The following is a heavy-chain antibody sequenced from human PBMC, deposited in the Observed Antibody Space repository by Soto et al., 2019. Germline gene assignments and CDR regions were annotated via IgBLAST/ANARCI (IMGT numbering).Heavy chain of an antibody. Sequence: EVQLLESGGGLAQPGGSLRLSCAASGFTFSDSALSWVRQGTGKGLAWVSSVTVSGDTSYYADSVEGRFTISRDNSKNTLYLQMNSMRADDTAVYYCAKHGCSYPAGYPYYYYVDVWGEGATVTVSS. J-gene: IGHJ6*03. D-gene: IGHD2-15*01. CDR2: VTVSGDTS. CDR1: GFTFSDSA. V-gene: IGHV3-23*01. CDR3: AKHGCSYPAGYPYYYYVDV.